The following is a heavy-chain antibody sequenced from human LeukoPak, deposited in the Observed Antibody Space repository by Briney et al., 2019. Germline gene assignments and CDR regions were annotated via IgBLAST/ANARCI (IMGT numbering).Heavy chain of an antibody. V-gene: IGHV3-11*01. D-gene: IGHD3-10*01. J-gene: IGHJ4*02. Sequence: NPGGSLRLSCAASGFTFSDYYMIWIRQAPGKGLEWVSYISSSGSTIYYADSVKGRFTISRDNAKNSLYLQMNSLRAEDTAVYYCARSITMVRGVIIFDYWGQGTLVTVSS. CDR1: GFTFSDYY. CDR3: ARSITMVRGVIIFDY. CDR2: ISSSGSTI.